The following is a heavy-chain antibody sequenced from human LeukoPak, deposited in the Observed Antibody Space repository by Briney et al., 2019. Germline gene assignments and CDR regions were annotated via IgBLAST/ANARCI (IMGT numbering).Heavy chain of an antibody. CDR3: ARVKYGSGRKGYYYYFMDV. D-gene: IGHD3-10*01. CDR1: GYTFSTYD. Sequence: ASVKVSCKASGYTFSTYDINWVRQAAGQGLHWMGWINPKSGNTYYAEDFQGRVTMSRNTSTKTAYMELSSLRSEDTAVYFCARVKYGSGRKGYYYYFMDVWGKGTTVTVSS. V-gene: IGHV1-8*01. J-gene: IGHJ6*03. CDR2: INPKSGNT.